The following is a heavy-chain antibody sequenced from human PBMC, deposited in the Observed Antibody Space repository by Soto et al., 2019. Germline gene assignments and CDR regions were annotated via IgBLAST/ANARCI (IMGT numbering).Heavy chain of an antibody. D-gene: IGHD2-21*01. CDR1: GFSFGDYA. CDR2: ISSDSART. Sequence: PGGSLRLSCATSGFSFGDYALYWVRQPAGKGLEWVSGISSDSARTGHADSVRGRFTISRDNARNSLYLQMDSLRPEDTALYYCAKRSCGGGRCYFEHWGQGTLVTVSS. V-gene: IGHV3-9*01. J-gene: IGHJ4*02. CDR3: AKRSCGGGRCYFEH.